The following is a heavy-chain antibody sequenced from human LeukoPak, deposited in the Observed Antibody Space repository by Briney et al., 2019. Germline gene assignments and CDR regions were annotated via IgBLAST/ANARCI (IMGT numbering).Heavy chain of an antibody. V-gene: IGHV4/OR15-8*01. CDR1: GASIDSHSW. CDR3: ATTDYYYYGMDV. J-gene: IGHJ6*02. Sequence: SETLSLTCAVSGASIDSHSWWSWVRQPPGKGLEWIGEIYHSGGANYKPSLKSRVTMSVGTSKNHFSLKLSSVTAADTAVYYCATTDYYYYGMDVWGQGTTVTVSS. CDR2: IYHSGGA.